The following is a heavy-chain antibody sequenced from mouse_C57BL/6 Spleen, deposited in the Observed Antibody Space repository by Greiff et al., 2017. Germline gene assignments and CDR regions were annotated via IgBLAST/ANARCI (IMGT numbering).Heavy chain of an antibody. Sequence: ESGPGLVKPSQSLSLTCSVTGYSITSGYYWNWIRQFPGNKLGWMGYISDDGSNNYNPSLKNRISITRDTSKNQFFLKLSSLTTEDTATYYCARGYPPFDYWGQGTTLTVSS. CDR2: ISDDGSN. CDR3: ARGYPPFDY. CDR1: GYSITSGYY. J-gene: IGHJ2*01. V-gene: IGHV3-6*01.